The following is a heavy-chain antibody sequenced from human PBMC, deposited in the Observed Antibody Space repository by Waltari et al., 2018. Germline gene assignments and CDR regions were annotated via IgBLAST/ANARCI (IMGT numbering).Heavy chain of an antibody. V-gene: IGHV3-23*04. CDR2: ISGSGGST. CDR1: GFTFSSYA. Sequence: EVQLVESGGGLVQPGGSPRLSCAASGFTFSSYALRWVRQAPGKGVEWVSAISGSGGSTYYADSVKGRFTISRDNSKNTLYLQMNSLRAEDTAVYYCAKVGSGSYWDADFFDYWGQGTLVTVSS. J-gene: IGHJ4*02. CDR3: AKVGSGSYWDADFFDY. D-gene: IGHD1-26*01.